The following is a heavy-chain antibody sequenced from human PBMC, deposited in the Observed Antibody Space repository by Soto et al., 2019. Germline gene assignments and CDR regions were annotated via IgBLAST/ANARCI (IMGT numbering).Heavy chain of an antibody. CDR3: ARSAHGNYYDSSGYDPTDY. V-gene: IGHV1-69*13. J-gene: IGHJ4*02. CDR2: IIPIFGTA. D-gene: IGHD3-22*01. Sequence: SVKVSCKASGGTFSSYAISWVRQAPGQGHEWMGGIIPIFGTANYAQKFQGRVTITADESTSTAYMELSSLRSEDTAVYYCARSAHGNYYDSSGYDPTDYWGRGTLVTVSA. CDR1: GGTFSSYA.